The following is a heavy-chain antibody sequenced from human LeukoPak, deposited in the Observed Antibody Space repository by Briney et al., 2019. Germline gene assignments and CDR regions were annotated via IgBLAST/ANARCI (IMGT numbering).Heavy chain of an antibody. CDR2: IKGDGSEI. J-gene: IGHJ4*02. D-gene: IGHD2-15*01. CDR1: GFIFSNHW. Sequence: GGSLRLSCAASGFIFSNHWMGCVRHAPRKGREWVANIKGDGSEIYYVDSVKGRFTISRDNAQSSLFLQMSSLKDEDTAVYYCGRHGSYCYDNWGQGTLVTVSA. V-gene: IGHV3-7*05. CDR3: GRHGSYCYDN.